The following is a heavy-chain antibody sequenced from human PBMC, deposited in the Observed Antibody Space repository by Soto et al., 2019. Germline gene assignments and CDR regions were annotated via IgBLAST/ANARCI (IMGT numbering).Heavy chain of an antibody. CDR1: GGSITTYY. CDR3: ARRYGSSFDY. CDR2: MYYSGST. Sequence: SETLSLTCTVSGGSITTYYWSWIRQPPGKGLEWIGYMYYSGSTNYNPSLKSRVTISVDTSKNQFSLKLSSVTAADTAVYYCARRYGSSFDYWGQGTPVTVS. D-gene: IGHD3-16*01. V-gene: IGHV4-59*08. J-gene: IGHJ4*02.